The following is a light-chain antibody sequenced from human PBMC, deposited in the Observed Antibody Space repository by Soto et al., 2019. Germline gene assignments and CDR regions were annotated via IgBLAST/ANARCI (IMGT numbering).Light chain of an antibody. CDR2: EVS. J-gene: IGLJ3*02. Sequence: QSALTQPASVSGSAGQSITISCTGTSTDVGGYNYVSWYQQHPGKVPKLIIYEVSNRPSGVTSRFSGSKSGNTASLTISGLQAEDEADYYCAAWDDSLNGHVFGGGTKLTVL. CDR3: AAWDDSLNGHV. CDR1: STDVGGYNY. V-gene: IGLV2-14*01.